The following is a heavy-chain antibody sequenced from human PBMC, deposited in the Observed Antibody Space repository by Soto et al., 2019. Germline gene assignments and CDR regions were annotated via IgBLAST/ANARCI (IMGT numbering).Heavy chain of an antibody. Sequence: GGSLRLSCAASGFTFSSYGMHWVRQAPGKGLEWVAVISYDGSNKYYADSVKGRFTISRDNSKNTLYLQMNSLRAEDTAVYYCAKPIVGATMGAFDIWGQGTMVTVSS. J-gene: IGHJ3*02. CDR3: AKPIVGATMGAFDI. CDR2: ISYDGSNK. CDR1: GFTFSSYG. D-gene: IGHD1-26*01. V-gene: IGHV3-30*18.